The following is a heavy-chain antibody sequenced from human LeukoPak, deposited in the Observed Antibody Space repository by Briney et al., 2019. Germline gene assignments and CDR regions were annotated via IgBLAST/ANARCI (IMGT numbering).Heavy chain of an antibody. CDR1: GFTFSSYG. D-gene: IGHD6-19*01. V-gene: IGHV3-30*18. Sequence: GGSLRLSCAASGFTFSSYGIHWVRQAPGKGLEWVSLISYDGSDKYYADSVKGRFTISRDNSKNTLYLQMNSLRAEDTAMYYCAKEAPYSSGLDYWGQGTLVTVSS. CDR3: AKEAPYSSGLDY. J-gene: IGHJ4*02. CDR2: ISYDGSDK.